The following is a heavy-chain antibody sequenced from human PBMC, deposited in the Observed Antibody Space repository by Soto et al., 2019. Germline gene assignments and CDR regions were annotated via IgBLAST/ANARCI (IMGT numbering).Heavy chain of an antibody. J-gene: IGHJ4*02. CDR2: IYYSGST. Sequence: SETLSLTCTVSGDSISSYYWGWIRQPPGKGLEWIGSIYYSGSTYYNPSLKSRVTISVDTSKNQFSLKLSSVTAADTAVYYCARQQTGTTATGFDYWGQGTLVTV. CDR3: ARQQTGTTATGFDY. V-gene: IGHV4-39*01. D-gene: IGHD1-7*01. CDR1: GDSISSYY.